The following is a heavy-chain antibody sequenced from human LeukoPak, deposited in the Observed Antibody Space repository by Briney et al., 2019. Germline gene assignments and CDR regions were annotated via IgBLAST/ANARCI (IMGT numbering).Heavy chain of an antibody. V-gene: IGHV4-61*01. CDR2: NYYSGST. Sequence: SETLSLTCTVSGGSVSSGSYYWSWIRQPPGKGLEWIGYNYYSGSTNYNPSLKSRVTISVDTSKNQFSLKLSSVTAADTAVYYCARGRVFDGSDYWGQGTLVTVSS. CDR1: GGSVSSGSYY. D-gene: IGHD1-26*01. J-gene: IGHJ4*02. CDR3: ARGRVFDGSDY.